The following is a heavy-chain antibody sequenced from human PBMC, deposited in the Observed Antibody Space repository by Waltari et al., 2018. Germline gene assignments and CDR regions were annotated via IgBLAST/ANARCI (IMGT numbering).Heavy chain of an antibody. CDR3: ATIAPHGDYPLWYFDL. D-gene: IGHD4-17*01. Sequence: SCKASGYTFTDYYMHWVQQAPGKGLEWMGRVDPEDGETIYAEKFQGRVTITADTSTDTAYMELSSLRSEDTAVYYCATIAPHGDYPLWYFDLWGRGTLVTVSS. J-gene: IGHJ2*01. V-gene: IGHV1-69-2*01. CDR2: VDPEDGET. CDR1: GYTFTDYY.